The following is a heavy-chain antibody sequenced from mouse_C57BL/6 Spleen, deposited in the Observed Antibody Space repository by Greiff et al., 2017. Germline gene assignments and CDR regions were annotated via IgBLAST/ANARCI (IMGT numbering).Heavy chain of an antibody. Sequence: EVKLMESGGGLVKPGGSLKLSCAASGFTFSDYGMHWVRQAPEKGLEWVAYISSGSSTIYYADTVKGRFTISRDNAKNTLILQMTSLRYEDTAMYYCAREYYGSIYDWYFDVWGTGTTVTVSS. D-gene: IGHD1-1*01. CDR3: AREYYGSIYDWYFDV. CDR1: GFTFSDYG. J-gene: IGHJ1*03. V-gene: IGHV5-17*01. CDR2: ISSGSSTI.